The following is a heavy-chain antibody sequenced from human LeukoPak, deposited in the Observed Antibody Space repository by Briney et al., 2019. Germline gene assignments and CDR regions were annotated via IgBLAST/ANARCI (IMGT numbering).Heavy chain of an antibody. V-gene: IGHV4-4*07. CDR3: ARDRGWGAARTAFDY. CDR2: IYTSGST. J-gene: IGHJ4*02. D-gene: IGHD6-6*01. Sequence: SETLSLTCTVSGGSISSYYWSWIRQPAGKGLEWIGRIYTSGSTNYNPSLTSRVTISVDTSKNQFSLKLSSVTAADTAVYYCARDRGWGAARTAFDYWGQGTLVTVSS. CDR1: GGSISSYY.